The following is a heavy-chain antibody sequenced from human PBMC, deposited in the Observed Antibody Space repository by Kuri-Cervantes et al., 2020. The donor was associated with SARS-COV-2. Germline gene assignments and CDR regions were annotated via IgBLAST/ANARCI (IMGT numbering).Heavy chain of an antibody. J-gene: IGHJ1*01. V-gene: IGHV1-46*03. Sequence: ASVKVSCKASGYTFTGYYMHWVRQAPGQGLEWMGIINPSGGSTSYAQKFQGRVTMTRDTSTSTVYMELSSLRSEDTAVYYCASDYGDYAEYFQHWGQGTPVTVSS. CDR2: INPSGGST. CDR1: GYTFTGYY. CDR3: ASDYGDYAEYFQH. D-gene: IGHD4-17*01.